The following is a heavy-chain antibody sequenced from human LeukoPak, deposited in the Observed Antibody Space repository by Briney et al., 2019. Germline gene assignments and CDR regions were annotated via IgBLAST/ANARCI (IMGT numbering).Heavy chain of an antibody. D-gene: IGHD3-22*01. J-gene: IGHJ5*02. CDR1: GFTFSNYW. CDR2: INQDGSAK. V-gene: IGHV3-7*01. Sequence: SGGSLRLSCAASGFTFSNYWMSWVRQTPGKGLEWVANINQDGSAKNYVDSVEGRFTISRDNAKNSLYLQMNSLSAEDTAIYYCARKTYYYDTSPAGWFDTWGQGTLGTVSS. CDR3: ARKTYYYDTSPAGWFDT.